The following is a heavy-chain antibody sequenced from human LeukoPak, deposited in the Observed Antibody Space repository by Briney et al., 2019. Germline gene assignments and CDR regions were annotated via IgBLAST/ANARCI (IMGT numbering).Heavy chain of an antibody. Sequence: SVKVSCKASGYTFSNYGITWMRQAPGQGLEWMGGIIPIFGTANYAQKFQGRVTITTDESTSTAYMELSSLRSEDTAVYYCASLNWGSDYYYYYMDVWGKGTTVTVSS. D-gene: IGHD7-27*01. CDR2: IIPIFGTA. J-gene: IGHJ6*03. CDR3: ASLNWGSDYYYYYMDV. V-gene: IGHV1-69*05. CDR1: GYTFSNYG.